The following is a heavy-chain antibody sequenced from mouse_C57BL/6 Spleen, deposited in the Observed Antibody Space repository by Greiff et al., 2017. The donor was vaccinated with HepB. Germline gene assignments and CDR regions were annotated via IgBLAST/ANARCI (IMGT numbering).Heavy chain of an antibody. D-gene: IGHD1-1*02. CDR2: INPYNGDT. Sequence: EVQWVESGPELVKPGDSVKISCKASGYSFTGYFMNWVMQSHGKSLEWIGRINPYNGDTFYNQKFKGKATLTVDKSSSTAHMELRSLTSEDSAVYYCAIWSPFDYWGQGTTLTVSS. CDR3: AIWSPFDY. CDR1: GYSFTGYF. J-gene: IGHJ2*01. V-gene: IGHV1-20*01.